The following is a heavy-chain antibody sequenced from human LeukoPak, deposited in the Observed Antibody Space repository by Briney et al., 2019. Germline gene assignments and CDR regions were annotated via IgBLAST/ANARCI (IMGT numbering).Heavy chain of an antibody. CDR3: ARTPGTTGYYYMAV. V-gene: IGHV1-2*06. CDR2: INPDTGGT. Sequence: ASVKVSCKASGYTFTGYYIHGVRQSPGQGLEWMGRINPDTGGTNYEQNFQGRVTIASDTSISTAYRELSRLRSDDAAVYYCARTPGTTGYYYMAVWGKGTTVPVS. CDR1: GYTFTGYY. J-gene: IGHJ6*03. D-gene: IGHD1-1*01.